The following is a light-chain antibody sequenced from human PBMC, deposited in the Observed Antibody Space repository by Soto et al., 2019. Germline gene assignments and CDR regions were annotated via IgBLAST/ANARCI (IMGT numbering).Light chain of an antibody. CDR3: QQANSFPIT. CDR1: QTISSW. CDR2: KAS. Sequence: DIQMTQSPSTLSGSVGDRVTITCRASQTISSWLAWYQQKPGKAPKLLIYKASTLKSGVPSRFSGSGSGTDFTLTISSLQPEDCAIYFCQQANSFPITFGQGTRLEN. V-gene: IGKV1-5*03. J-gene: IGKJ5*01.